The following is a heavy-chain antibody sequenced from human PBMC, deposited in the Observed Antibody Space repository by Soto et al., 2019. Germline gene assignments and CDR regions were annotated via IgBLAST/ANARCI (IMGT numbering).Heavy chain of an antibody. D-gene: IGHD5-18*01. V-gene: IGHV4-61*01. CDR2: IFYSGSS. Sequence: SETLSLTCTVSGDSVSRGSHYWNWIRQPPGKGLEWIGNIFYSGSSIYNPSLKSRVTMSVDRSKNQFSLKLTSVTTADTAVYYCARGGSEGYNGYPYYYYAMDVWGQGTTVTVSS. J-gene: IGHJ6*02. CDR1: GDSVSRGSHY. CDR3: ARGGSEGYNGYPYYYYAMDV.